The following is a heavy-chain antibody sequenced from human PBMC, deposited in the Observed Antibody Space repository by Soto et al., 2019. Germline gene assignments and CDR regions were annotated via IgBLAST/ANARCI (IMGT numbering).Heavy chain of an antibody. Sequence: SETLSLTCTVSGGSISSSSYYWGWIRQPPRKGLEWIGSIYYSGSTYYNPSLKSRVTISVDTYKNQFSLKLSSVTAADTAVYYCARPIGIAEAGSNNWFDPWGQGTLVTVSS. CDR3: ARPIGIAEAGSNNWFDP. CDR1: GGSISSSSYY. D-gene: IGHD6-13*01. CDR2: IYYSGST. V-gene: IGHV4-39*01. J-gene: IGHJ5*02.